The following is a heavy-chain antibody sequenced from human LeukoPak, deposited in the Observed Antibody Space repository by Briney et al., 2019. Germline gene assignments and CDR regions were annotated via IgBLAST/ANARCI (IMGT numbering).Heavy chain of an antibody. CDR1: GGSFSGYY. CDR3: ARGNIVVVPAAKYNWFDP. D-gene: IGHD2-2*01. CDR2: MNHSGST. V-gene: IGHV4-34*01. Sequence: SETLSLTCAVYGGSFSGYYWSWIRQPPGKGLEWIGEMNHSGSTNYNPSLKSRVTISVDTSKNQFSLKLSSVTAADTAVYYCARGNIVVVPAAKYNWFDPWGQGTLVTVSS. J-gene: IGHJ5*02.